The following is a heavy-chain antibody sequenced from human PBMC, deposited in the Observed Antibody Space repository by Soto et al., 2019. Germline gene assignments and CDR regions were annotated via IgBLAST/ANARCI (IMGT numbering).Heavy chain of an antibody. J-gene: IGHJ5*02. CDR1: GYTFTSYG. CDR2: ISTYNGNT. V-gene: IGHV1-18*01. CDR3: ARDREYNWNYNWFDP. D-gene: IGHD1-7*01. Sequence: QVQLVQSGAEVKKPGASVKVSCKASGYTFTSYGISWERQAPGQGLEWMGWISTYNGNTNFTQKLQGRVTMTTDTSTSTAYMELRSLRSDDTAVYYCARDREYNWNYNWFDPWGQGTLVTVSS.